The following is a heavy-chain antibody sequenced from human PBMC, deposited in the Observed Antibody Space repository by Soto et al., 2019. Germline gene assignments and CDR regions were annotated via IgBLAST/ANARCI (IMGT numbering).Heavy chain of an antibody. CDR3: VRDTYFSDSSAYTRCFDH. Sequence: EVQLVESGGGLVQPGGSLRLSCAASGFTLSDSYIDWVRQAPGKGLEWVGRSRDRVRGYSTIYAASVKGRFAASRDDSNNLVYLEMNSLTTEDTAVYYCVRDTYFSDSSAYTRCFDHWGQGTLVTVSS. J-gene: IGHJ5*02. V-gene: IGHV3-72*01. CDR1: GFTLSDSY. CDR2: SRDRVRGYST. D-gene: IGHD6-19*01.